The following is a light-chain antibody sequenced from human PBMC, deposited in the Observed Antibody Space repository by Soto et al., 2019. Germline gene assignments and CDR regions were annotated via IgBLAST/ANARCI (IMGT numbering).Light chain of an antibody. CDR3: QQYNDWPLT. V-gene: IGKV3-15*01. J-gene: IGKJ1*01. CDR2: GAF. Sequence: LMTQSPVTLSVSQGERATLSCRASQSVSSNLAWYQQKPGQAPSLLIYGAFTRATGIPARFSGTGSGTEFTLTISSLQSEDFALYYCQQYNDWPLTFGQGTMVDI. CDR1: QSVSSN.